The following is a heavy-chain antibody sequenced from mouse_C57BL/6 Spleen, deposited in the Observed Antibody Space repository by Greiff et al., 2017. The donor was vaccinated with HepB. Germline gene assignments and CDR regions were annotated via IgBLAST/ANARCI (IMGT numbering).Heavy chain of an antibody. CDR3: ARTYGSSFFYYAMDY. J-gene: IGHJ4*01. CDR1: GYTFTSYW. Sequence: QVQLQQPGAELVKPGASVKLSCKASGYTFTSYWMHWVKQRPGQGLEWIGMIHPNSGSTNYNEKFKSKATLTVDKSSSTGYMQLSSLTSEDSAVYYYARTYGSSFFYYAMDYWGQGTSVTVSS. CDR2: IHPNSGST. V-gene: IGHV1-64*01. D-gene: IGHD1-1*01.